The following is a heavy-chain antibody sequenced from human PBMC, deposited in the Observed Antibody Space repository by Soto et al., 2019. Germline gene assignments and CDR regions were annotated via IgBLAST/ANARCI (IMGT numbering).Heavy chain of an antibody. V-gene: IGHV3-30-3*01. Sequence: GGALRLTCAAPGFTVSIYALHWVRQAPGKGLEWVAVMSPNGNNQYYADSVKGRLTISRDTSKSTLYLQMTSLRPDDTAVYYWATGANFYYDTSRYWGQGTLVTVSS. J-gene: IGHJ4*02. D-gene: IGHD3-22*01. CDR2: MSPNGNNQ. CDR1: GFTVSIYA. CDR3: ATGANFYYDTSRY.